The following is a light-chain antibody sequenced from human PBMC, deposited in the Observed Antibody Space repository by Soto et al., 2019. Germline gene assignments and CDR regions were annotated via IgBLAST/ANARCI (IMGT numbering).Light chain of an antibody. J-gene: IGKJ1*01. CDR2: GAS. Sequence: EIVLTQSPGTPSLSPGERATLSCRASQSVSNNYLAWYQQKPGQAPRLLIYGASNRATGIPDRFSGSGSGTDFTLTISRLEPEDFAVYYCLQYGSSGTFGQGTKVDIK. CDR1: QSVSNNY. V-gene: IGKV3-20*01. CDR3: LQYGSSGT.